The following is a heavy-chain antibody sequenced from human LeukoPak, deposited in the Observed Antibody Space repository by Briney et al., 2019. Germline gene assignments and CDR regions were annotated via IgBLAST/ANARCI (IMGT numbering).Heavy chain of an antibody. J-gene: IGHJ4*02. CDR2: LSSSSDYI. CDR1: GFTFSSYR. CDR3: VREGNCAGTTCHFDF. D-gene: IGHD2-2*01. Sequence: GGSLRPSCAASGFTFSSYRVTRVRQAPGKGLEWVSSLSSSSDYIYYADSVKGRFTISRDNAKNSLYLQMNSLTVADTAVYYCVREGNCAGTTCHFDFWGQGTLVTVSS. V-gene: IGHV3-21*01.